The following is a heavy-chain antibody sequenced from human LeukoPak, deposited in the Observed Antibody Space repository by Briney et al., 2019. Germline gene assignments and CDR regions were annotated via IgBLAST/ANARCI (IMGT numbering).Heavy chain of an antibody. V-gene: IGHV3-30-3*01. CDR3: ARSHQAARGPVDY. CDR1: GFTFSSYA. D-gene: IGHD3-10*01. J-gene: IGHJ4*02. CDR2: ISYDGSNK. Sequence: PGGSLRLSCAASGFTFSSYAMHWVRQAPGKGLEWVAVISYDGSNKYYADSVKGRFTISRDNSKNTLYLQMNSLRAEDTAVYYCARSHQAARGPVDYWGQGTLVTVSS.